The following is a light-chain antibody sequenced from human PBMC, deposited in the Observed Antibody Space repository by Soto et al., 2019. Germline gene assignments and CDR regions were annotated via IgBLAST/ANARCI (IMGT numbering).Light chain of an antibody. CDR2: EVS. V-gene: IGLV2-14*03. Sequence: QSALTQPASVSGSPGQSITISCTGTSSDVGAYKYVSWYQQHPGKVPKLIIYEVSNRPSGVSNRFSGSKSGNTASLTISGLQPEDEADHYCSSYTTSGTVFGGGTQLTVL. J-gene: IGLJ7*01. CDR3: SSYTTSGTV. CDR1: SSDVGAYKY.